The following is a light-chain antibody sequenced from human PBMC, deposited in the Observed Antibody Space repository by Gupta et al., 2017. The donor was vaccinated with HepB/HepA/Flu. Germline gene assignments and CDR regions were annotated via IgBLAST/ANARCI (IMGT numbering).Light chain of an antibody. CDR2: VAS. V-gene: IGKV1-9*01. J-gene: IGKJ3*01. CDR1: QGISKY. CDR3: QQLNSYPPFT. Sequence: DTQLTQSPSFLSASVGDRVTITCRASQGISKYLAWYQQKPGKAPKLLIYVASTLQSGVPSRSSGSGSGTEFTLTISSLQPEDFATYYCQQLNSYPPFTFGPGTKVDIK.